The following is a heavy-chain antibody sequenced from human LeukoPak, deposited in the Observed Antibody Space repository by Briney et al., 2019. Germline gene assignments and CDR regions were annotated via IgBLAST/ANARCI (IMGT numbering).Heavy chain of an antibody. Sequence: GGSLRLSCAASGFTFDDYAMHWVRQAPGKGLEWDSGISWNSGSIGYADSVKGRFTISRDNAKNSLYLQMNSLRAEDTALYYCAKDISTTVTTGLGYWGQGTLVTVSS. CDR2: ISWNSGSI. CDR3: AKDISTTVTTGLGY. D-gene: IGHD4-17*01. J-gene: IGHJ4*02. V-gene: IGHV3-9*01. CDR1: GFTFDDYA.